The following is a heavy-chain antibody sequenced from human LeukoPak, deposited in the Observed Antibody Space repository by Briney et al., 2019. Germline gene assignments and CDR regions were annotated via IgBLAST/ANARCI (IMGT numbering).Heavy chain of an antibody. Sequence: GGSLRLSCAASGFTFSSYSTNWVRQAPGKGLEWVSYISSSSSTIYYADSVKGRFTISRDNAKNSLHLQMNSLRAEDTAVYYCARLKGRDSSGPEVYWGQGTLVTVSS. D-gene: IGHD3-22*01. CDR1: GFTFSSYS. CDR3: ARLKGRDSSGPEVY. CDR2: ISSSSSTI. V-gene: IGHV3-48*01. J-gene: IGHJ4*02.